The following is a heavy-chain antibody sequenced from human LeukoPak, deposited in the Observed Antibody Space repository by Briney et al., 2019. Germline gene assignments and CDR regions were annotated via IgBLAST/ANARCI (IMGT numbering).Heavy chain of an antibody. Sequence: GRSLRLSCAASGFTFSSYAMHWVRQAPGKGLGWVAVISYDGSNKYYADSVKGRFTISRDKSKNTLYLQMNSLRAEDTAVYYCARDPSYDSSGYEIDYWGQGTLVTVSS. V-gene: IGHV3-30*04. CDR2: ISYDGSNK. CDR3: ARDPSYDSSGYEIDY. D-gene: IGHD3-22*01. J-gene: IGHJ4*02. CDR1: GFTFSSYA.